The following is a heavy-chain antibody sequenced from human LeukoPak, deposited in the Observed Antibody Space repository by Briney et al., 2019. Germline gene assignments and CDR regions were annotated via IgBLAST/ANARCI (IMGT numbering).Heavy chain of an antibody. V-gene: IGHV4-59*01. CDR1: GGSISSYY. D-gene: IGHD1-1*01. J-gene: IGHJ6*03. Sequence: SETLSLTCTVSGGSISSYYWSWIRQPPGKGLEWIGYIYYGGSTNYNPSLKSRVTISVDTSKNQFSLKLSSVTAADTAVYYCARAVQLERPPPLIGYYYMDVWGKGTTVTVSS. CDR2: IYYGGST. CDR3: ARAVQLERPPPLIGYYYMDV.